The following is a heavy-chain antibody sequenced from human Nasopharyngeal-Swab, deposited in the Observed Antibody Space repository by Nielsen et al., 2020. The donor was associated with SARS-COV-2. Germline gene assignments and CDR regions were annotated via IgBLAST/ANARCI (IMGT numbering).Heavy chain of an antibody. Sequence: WVRQAPGQRLEWMGLINPSGGGTSYAQKFQGRVTMTRDTSTSTVYMELSSLTSEDTAVYYCARDLKVAAGSQFDYWGQGTLVPSPQ. V-gene: IGHV1-46*01. D-gene: IGHD6-13*01. J-gene: IGHJ4*02. CDR2: INPSGGGT. CDR3: ARDLKVAAGSQFDY.